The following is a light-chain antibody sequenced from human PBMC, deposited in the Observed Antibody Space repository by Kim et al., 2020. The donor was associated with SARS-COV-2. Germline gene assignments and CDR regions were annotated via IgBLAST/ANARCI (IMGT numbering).Light chain of an antibody. Sequence: EIVMTQSPATLSLSPGERATLSCRASQSVSSNLGWYQQKPGQAPRLLIYGASTRATGVPARFSGSGSGTEFTLTISSLQSEDFAVYYCQQYNNWSSWTFGQGTKVDIK. CDR2: GAS. V-gene: IGKV3-15*01. CDR1: QSVSSN. CDR3: QQYNNWSSWT. J-gene: IGKJ1*01.